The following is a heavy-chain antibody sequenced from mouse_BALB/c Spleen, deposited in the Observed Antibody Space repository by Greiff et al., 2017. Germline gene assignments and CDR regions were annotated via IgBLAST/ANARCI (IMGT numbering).Heavy chain of an antibody. CDR2: ISSGGSYT. D-gene: IGHD2-1*01. V-gene: IGHV5-6*01. Sequence: EVMLVESGGDLVKPGGSLKLSCAASGFTFSSYGMSWVRQTPDKRLEWVATISSGGSYTYYPDSVKGRFTISRDNAKNTLYLQMSSLKSEDTAVYYCARNGNYAMDYWGQGTSVTVSS. J-gene: IGHJ4*01. CDR1: GFTFSSYG. CDR3: ARNGNYAMDY.